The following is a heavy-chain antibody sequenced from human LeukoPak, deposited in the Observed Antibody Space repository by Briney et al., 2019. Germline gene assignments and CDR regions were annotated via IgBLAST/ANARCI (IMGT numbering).Heavy chain of an antibody. CDR2: IYSAGSI. CDR1: GFTVTSYY. CDR3: ARGFSMFGAFDI. D-gene: IGHD3-10*02. J-gene: IGHJ3*02. Sequence: PGGSLRLSCAASGFTVTSYYMSWVRQAPGKGLEWVSVIYSAGSIYYADSVKGRFTISRDNAKNSLYLQMNSLRAEDTAVYYCARGFSMFGAFDIWGQGTMVTVSS. V-gene: IGHV3-66*01.